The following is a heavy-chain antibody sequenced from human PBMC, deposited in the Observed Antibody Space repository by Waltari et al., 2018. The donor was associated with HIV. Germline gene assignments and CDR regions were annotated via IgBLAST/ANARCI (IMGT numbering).Heavy chain of an antibody. Sequence: QAQLQESGPGLVKPSETLSLSCTVSGASISSSKWWSWVRQSPGKGLEWIGEIYHTGNTNLNPSRKSRVTLSIDKAKKTISFNLSSVTATDTATYFCARVRDSGDYGHFDSWGRGTLVIVS. V-gene: IGHV4-4*02. CDR3: ARVRDSGDYGHFDS. CDR1: GASISSSKW. CDR2: IYHTGNT. J-gene: IGHJ4*02. D-gene: IGHD4-17*01.